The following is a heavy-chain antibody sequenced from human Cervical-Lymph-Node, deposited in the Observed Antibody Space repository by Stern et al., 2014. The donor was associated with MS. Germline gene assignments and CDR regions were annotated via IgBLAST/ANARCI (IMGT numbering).Heavy chain of an antibody. CDR3: ARASERSGYYPDYFQY. D-gene: IGHD3-22*01. J-gene: IGHJ1*01. Sequence: VQLVESGPEVKKPGSSVKVSCKASGGTFSNYAISWVRQATGQGLEWMGGIIIIFDTANYAQKFQGRVTISADESTSTAYMELSSLRSEDTAVYYCARASERSGYYPDYFQYWGQGTPVTVSS. CDR2: IIIIFDTA. CDR1: GGTFSNYA. V-gene: IGHV1-69*01.